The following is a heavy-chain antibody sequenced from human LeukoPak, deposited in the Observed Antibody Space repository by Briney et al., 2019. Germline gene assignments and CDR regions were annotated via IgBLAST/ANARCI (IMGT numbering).Heavy chain of an antibody. D-gene: IGHD3-3*01. J-gene: IGHJ4*02. CDR2: IYYSGST. V-gene: IGHV4-39*01. Sequence: PSETLSLTCTVSGGAISSSSYYWGWIRQPPGKGLEWIGSIYYSGSTYYNPSLKSRVTISVDTSKNQFSLKLSSVTAADTSVYYSARQTKIRDFWSGYSRHWGQGTLVTVSS. CDR1: GGAISSSSYY. CDR3: ARQTKIRDFWSGYSRH.